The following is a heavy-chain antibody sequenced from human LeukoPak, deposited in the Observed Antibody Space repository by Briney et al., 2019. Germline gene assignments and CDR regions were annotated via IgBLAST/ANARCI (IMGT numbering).Heavy chain of an antibody. CDR2: ISSSSTYI. J-gene: IGHJ4*02. CDR3: ARGPRSGWSPFDY. Sequence: GGSLRLSCAVSGFTFSRSTMNWVRQAPGKGLEWVSSISSSSTYIYYADSVKGRFTISRDNSKNTLYLQMNSLRAEDTAVYYRARGPRSGWSPFDYWGQGTLVTVSS. D-gene: IGHD6-19*01. V-gene: IGHV3-21*01. CDR1: GFTFSRST.